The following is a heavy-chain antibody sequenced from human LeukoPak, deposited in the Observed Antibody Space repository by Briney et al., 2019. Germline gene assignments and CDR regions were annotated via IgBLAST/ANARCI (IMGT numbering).Heavy chain of an antibody. J-gene: IGHJ4*02. CDR2: IYPGDSDT. V-gene: IGHV5-51*01. D-gene: IGHD1-14*01. CDR3: ARRPEVGTYYFDY. Sequence: GESLKISCKGSGYSFSSYWIGWVRQLPGKGLEWMGIIYPGDSDTRCSPSFQGQVTISADKSISTAYLQWSSLKASDTAIYYCARRPEVGTYYFDYWGQGTLVTVSS. CDR1: GYSFSSYW.